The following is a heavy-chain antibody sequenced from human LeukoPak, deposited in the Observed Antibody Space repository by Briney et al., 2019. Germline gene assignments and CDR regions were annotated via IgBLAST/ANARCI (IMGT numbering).Heavy chain of an antibody. V-gene: IGHV1-46*01. CDR2: INPSGGST. Sequence: ASVKVSCKASGYTFTSYYMHWVRQAPGQGLEWMGIINPSGGSTSYAQKFQGRVTMTRDTSKNQFSLKLSSVTAADTAVYYCARGRGSGSYYLFDYWGQGTLVTVSS. CDR1: GYTFTSYY. J-gene: IGHJ4*02. D-gene: IGHD3-10*01. CDR3: ARGRGSGSYYLFDY.